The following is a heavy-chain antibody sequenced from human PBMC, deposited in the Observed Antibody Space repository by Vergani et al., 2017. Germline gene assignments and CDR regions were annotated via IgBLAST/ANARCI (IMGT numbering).Heavy chain of an antibody. CDR3: ASPECLEWEKNAFDI. V-gene: IGHV4-39*01. D-gene: IGHD3-3*01. CDR1: GGSISSSSYY. Sequence: QLQLQESGPGLVKPSETLSLTCTVSGGSISSSSYYWGWIRQPPGKGLEWIGSIYYSGSTYYNPSLKSRVTRSVDTSKNQFSLKLSSVTAADTAVYYCASPECLEWEKNAFDIWGQGTMVTVSS. J-gene: IGHJ3*02. CDR2: IYYSGST.